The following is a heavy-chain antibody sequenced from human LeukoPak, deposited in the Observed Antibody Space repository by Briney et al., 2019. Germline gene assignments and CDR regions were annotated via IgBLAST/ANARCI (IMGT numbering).Heavy chain of an antibody. CDR1: GFTFSSYV. CDR3: AMTAAAGDY. CDR2: ISDSGGST. D-gene: IGHD6-13*01. Sequence: GGSLRLSCAASGFTFSSYVMTLVRQAPGKGLEWVSAISDSGGSTYYADSVKGRFAISRDNSRNTLYLQMNSLRAEDTAVYYCAMTAAAGDYWGQGTLVTVSS. V-gene: IGHV3-23*01. J-gene: IGHJ4*02.